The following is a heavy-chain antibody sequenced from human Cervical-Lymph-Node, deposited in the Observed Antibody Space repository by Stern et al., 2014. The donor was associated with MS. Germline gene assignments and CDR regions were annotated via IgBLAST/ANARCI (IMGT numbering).Heavy chain of an antibody. CDR2: ISAHNGNT. J-gene: IGHJ4*02. CDR1: GHTTTSYG. V-gene: IGHV1-18*01. Sequence: QVQLVESGAEVKKPGASVKVSCKASGHTTTSYGITWVRQAPGQVLEWMGWISAHNGNTNYVQRFQGRVSMTTDTSTSTAYMELRSLRSDDTAVYYCATFIATAGTFNYWGQGTLVTVSS. CDR3: ATFIATAGTFNY. D-gene: IGHD6-25*01.